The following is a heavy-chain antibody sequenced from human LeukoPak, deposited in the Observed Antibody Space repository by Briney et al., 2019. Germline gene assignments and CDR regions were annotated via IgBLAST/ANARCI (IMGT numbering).Heavy chain of an antibody. J-gene: IGHJ4*02. V-gene: IGHV3-23*01. CDR3: AKEARGYSYGYKVSYYFDY. D-gene: IGHD5-18*01. CDR2: ISGSGGST. Sequence: GWSLRLSCAASGFTFSSYAMSWVRQAPGKGLEWVSAISGSGGSTYCADSVKGRFTISRDNSKNTLYLQMNSLRAEDTAVYYCAKEARGYSYGYKVSYYFDYWGQGTLVTVSS. CDR1: GFTFSSYA.